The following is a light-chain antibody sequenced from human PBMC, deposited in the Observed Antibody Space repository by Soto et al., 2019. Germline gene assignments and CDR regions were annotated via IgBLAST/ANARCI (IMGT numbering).Light chain of an antibody. Sequence: EIVLTQSPATLSLSPGERATLSCRASQSVSSYLAWYQQKPGQAPRLLISDPSNRATGIPARFSGSGSGTDFTLTISCLEPEDFAVYYCQLHSNWLFTFGPGTKVD. CDR2: DPS. CDR1: QSVSSY. CDR3: QLHSNWLFT. J-gene: IGKJ3*01. V-gene: IGKV3-11*01.